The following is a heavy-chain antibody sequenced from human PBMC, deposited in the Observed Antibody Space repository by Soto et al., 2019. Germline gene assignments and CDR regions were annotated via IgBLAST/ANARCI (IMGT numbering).Heavy chain of an antibody. V-gene: IGHV4-59*01. Sequence: TLSRTCSLGRDSIPAYSWSWVLQPPWHVLEWIGNIHYHVNTKYNPSLKSRVSMSVDTSKNQFSLRLISVTAADTAKYFCAGGGNRGGWLKQLEPWGEGALVTV. CDR2: IHYHVNT. J-gene: IGHJ5*02. CDR3: AGGGNRGGWLKQLEP. D-gene: IGHD5-12*01. CDR1: RDSIPAYS.